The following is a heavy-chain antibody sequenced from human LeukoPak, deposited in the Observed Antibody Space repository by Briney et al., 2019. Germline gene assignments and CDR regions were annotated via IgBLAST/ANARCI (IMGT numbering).Heavy chain of an antibody. CDR1: GFTFSSYW. V-gene: IGHV3-7*03. J-gene: IGHJ4*02. Sequence: PGGSLRLSCAASGFTFSSYWMSWVRQAPGKGLEWVANIQQDGSEKYYVDYVKGRFTISRDNAKNSLYLQMNSLRAEDTAVYYWARVASGCFLDYGGQGTLVTVS. CDR2: IQQDGSEK. CDR3: ARVASGCFLDY. D-gene: IGHD6-25*01.